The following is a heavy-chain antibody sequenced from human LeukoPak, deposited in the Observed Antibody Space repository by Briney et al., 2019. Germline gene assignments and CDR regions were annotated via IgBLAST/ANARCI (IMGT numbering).Heavy chain of an antibody. D-gene: IGHD3-10*01. Sequence: SETLSLTCAVSGGSISSSNWWSWVRQPPGKGLEWIGEIYHSGSTNYNPSLKSRVTISVDKSKNQFSLKLSPVTAADTAVYYCASSGELLWFGEFDYWGQGTLVTVSS. CDR3: ASSGELLWFGEFDY. CDR1: GGSISSSNW. V-gene: IGHV4-4*02. CDR2: IYHSGST. J-gene: IGHJ4*02.